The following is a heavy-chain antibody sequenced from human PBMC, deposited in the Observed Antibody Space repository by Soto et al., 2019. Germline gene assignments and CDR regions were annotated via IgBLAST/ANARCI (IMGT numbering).Heavy chain of an antibody. CDR1: GYTFINYG. J-gene: IGHJ4*02. D-gene: IGHD6-19*01. CDR3: ARAVAVAADFDY. Sequence: GASVKVSCKASGYTFINYGVSWVRQAPGQKLEWMGWINPNNGNTKYSQKFQGRVTITRDTSASTAYMELSSLRSEDTAVYYCARAVAVAADFDYWGQGTLVTVSS. V-gene: IGHV1-3*01. CDR2: INPNNGNT.